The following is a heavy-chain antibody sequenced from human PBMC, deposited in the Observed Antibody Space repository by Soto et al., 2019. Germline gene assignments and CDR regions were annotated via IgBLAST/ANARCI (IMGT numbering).Heavy chain of an antibody. V-gene: IGHV3-30*18. D-gene: IGHD1-1*01. Sequence: PGGSLRLSCAASGFTFSSYGMHWVRQAPGKGLEWVAVISYDRSNKYYADSVKGRFTISRDNSKNTLYLQMNSLRAEDTAVYYCAKDRGTLVFGYYGMDVWGQGTTVTVSS. J-gene: IGHJ6*02. CDR3: AKDRGTLVFGYYGMDV. CDR1: GFTFSSYG. CDR2: ISYDRSNK.